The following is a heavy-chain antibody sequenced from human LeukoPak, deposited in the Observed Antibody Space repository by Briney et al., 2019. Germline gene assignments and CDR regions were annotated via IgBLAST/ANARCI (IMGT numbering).Heavy chain of an antibody. CDR1: GFTFSSYS. CDR2: IKQDGSEK. Sequence: GGSLRLSCAASGFTFSSYSMNWVRQAPGKGLEWVANIKQDGSEKYYVDSVKGRFTISRDNAKNSLYLQMNSLRAEDTAVYYCARGYSYGYLDYWGQGTLVTVSS. D-gene: IGHD5-18*01. V-gene: IGHV3-7*04. J-gene: IGHJ4*02. CDR3: ARGYSYGYLDY.